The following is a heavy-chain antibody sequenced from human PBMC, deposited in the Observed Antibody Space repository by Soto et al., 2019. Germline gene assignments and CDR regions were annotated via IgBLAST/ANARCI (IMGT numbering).Heavy chain of an antibody. CDR1: VGSISSSYW. J-gene: IGHJ4*01. V-gene: IGHV4-4*02. CDR3: AREPERYGGSYFDH. CDR2: IYHTGYT. Sequence: PSETLSLTCAVSVGSISSSYWWNWVRQPPGKGLEWIGEIYHTGYTKYNPSLKSRFTISIDKPKNQFSLKLTSVTAADTAMYYCAREPERYGGSYFDHWGQGILVTVSS. D-gene: IGHD1-26*01.